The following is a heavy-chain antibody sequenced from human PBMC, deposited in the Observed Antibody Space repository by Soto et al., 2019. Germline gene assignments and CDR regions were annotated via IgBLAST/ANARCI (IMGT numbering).Heavy chain of an antibody. CDR1: GFTFIDSP. D-gene: IGHD2-15*01. Sequence: HPGGSLRLSCAASGFTFIDSPMHWVRQASGKGLEWVGRISNKTNNYATAYAASVKGRFTISRDDSKNTAYLQLNSLKTEDTAVYYCTSHSPEDMIRKWGQGTLVTVSS. J-gene: IGHJ4*02. V-gene: IGHV3-73*01. CDR2: ISNKTNNYAT. CDR3: TSHSPEDMIRK.